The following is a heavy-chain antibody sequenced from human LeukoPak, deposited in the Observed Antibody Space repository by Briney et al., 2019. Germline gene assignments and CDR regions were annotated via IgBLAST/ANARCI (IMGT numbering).Heavy chain of an antibody. CDR3: ARSREYSGSYFLDY. CDR2: IYPGDSDT. D-gene: IGHD1-26*01. V-gene: IGHV5-51*01. Sequence: GESLKICCKGSGYSFTSYWSGLGRQMPGKGVGWGWIIYPGDSDTRYSPSFQGQVTISAAKSISTAYLQWSSLKASDTAMYYCARSREYSGSYFLDYWGQGTLVTASS. CDR1: GYSFTSYW. J-gene: IGHJ4*02.